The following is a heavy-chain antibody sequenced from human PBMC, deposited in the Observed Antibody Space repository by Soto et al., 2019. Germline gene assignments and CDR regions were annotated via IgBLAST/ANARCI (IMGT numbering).Heavy chain of an antibody. D-gene: IGHD3-22*01. J-gene: IGHJ6*02. CDR3: ARHYFDSSGYYFALGLDV. Sequence: SETLSLTCTVSGGSIGSYYWSWIRQPPGKGLEWIGHIYYTGSTSYNPSLKGRVTMSIDTSENQFSLKLRSGTAADTGVYYCARHYFDSSGYYFALGLDVWGQGTTVTVSS. V-gene: IGHV4-59*01. CDR2: IYYTGST. CDR1: GGSIGSYY.